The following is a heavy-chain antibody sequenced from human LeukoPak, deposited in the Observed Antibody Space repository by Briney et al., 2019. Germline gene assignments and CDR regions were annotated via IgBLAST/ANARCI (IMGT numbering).Heavy chain of an antibody. Sequence: SETLSLTCSVSGDSISTSSYYWGWIRQPPGKGLEWIGTIYYSGSTYYNPSLKSRVTISVDTSKNQFSLKLSSVTAADTAVYYCARGARRSYYTHWGQGTLVTVSS. J-gene: IGHJ4*02. CDR3: ARGARRSYYTH. CDR2: IYYSGST. V-gene: IGHV4-39*07. D-gene: IGHD1-26*01. CDR1: GDSISTSSYY.